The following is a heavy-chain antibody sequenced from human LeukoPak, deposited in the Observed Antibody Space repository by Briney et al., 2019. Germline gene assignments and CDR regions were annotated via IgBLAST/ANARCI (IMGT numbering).Heavy chain of an antibody. CDR1: GGSISSGGYY. D-gene: IGHD4-23*01. CDR2: IYYSGST. J-gene: IGHJ4*02. V-gene: IGHV4-31*03. CDR3: ARHPDYGGNRGYFDY. Sequence: SQTLSLTCTVSGGSISSGGYYWSWIRQHPGKGLEWIGYIYYSGSTYYNPSLKSRVTISVDTSKNQFSLKLSSVTAADTAVYYCARHPDYGGNRGYFDYWGQGTLVTVSS.